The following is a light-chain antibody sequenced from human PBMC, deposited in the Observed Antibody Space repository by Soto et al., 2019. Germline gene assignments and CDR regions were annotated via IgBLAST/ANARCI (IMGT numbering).Light chain of an antibody. CDR1: SSNIGAGYH. CDR2: ADT. V-gene: IGLV1-40*01. J-gene: IGLJ1*01. CDR3: QSFDTSLTGLYV. Sequence: QSVLTQPPSVSGAPGQSVTISCTGSSSNIGAGYHVHWYQQLPGTAPKLLIYADTNRPSGVPDRFSGSKSGTSASLAITGLQTDDEADYCQSFDTSLTGLYVFGTGTKLTVL.